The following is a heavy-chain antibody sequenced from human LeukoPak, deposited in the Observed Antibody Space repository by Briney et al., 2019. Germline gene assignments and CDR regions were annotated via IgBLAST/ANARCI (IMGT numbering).Heavy chain of an antibody. CDR2: IKQDGSET. Sequence: PGGSLRLSCAASGFAFSTNYMTWVRQAPGKGLEWVANIKQDGSETHYVDSVKGRFTNSRVNAKNSLYLQMNSLRVEDTAMYYCARGGWYSGYWGQGTLVTVSS. CDR1: GFAFSTNY. V-gene: IGHV3-7*01. CDR3: ARGGWYSGY. D-gene: IGHD6-19*01. J-gene: IGHJ4*02.